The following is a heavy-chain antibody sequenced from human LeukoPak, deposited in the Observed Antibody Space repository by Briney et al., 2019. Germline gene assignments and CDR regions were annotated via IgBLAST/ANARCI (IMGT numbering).Heavy chain of an antibody. CDR2: IIPIFGTA. CDR3: AREVRDIVVVPAAEDAFDI. J-gene: IGHJ3*02. Sequence: SVKVSCKASGGTFSSYAISWVRQAPGQGLEWMGGIIPIFGTANYAQKFQGRVTITTDESTSTAYMELSSLRSEDTAVYYCAREVRDIVVVPAAEDAFDIWGQGTMVTVSS. CDR1: GGTFSSYA. D-gene: IGHD2-2*01. V-gene: IGHV1-69*05.